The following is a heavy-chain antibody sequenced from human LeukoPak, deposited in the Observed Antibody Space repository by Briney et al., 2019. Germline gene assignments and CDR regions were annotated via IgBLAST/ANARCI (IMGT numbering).Heavy chain of an antibody. D-gene: IGHD6-19*01. CDR1: GFTFSDYY. V-gene: IGHV3-11*01. CDR3: TRGAGAYSSGWGFDY. CDR2: NSSGGKTI. Sequence: GRTLRLSRTASGFTFSDYYMTWIPQTPGKGLEWVSVNSSGGKTINYTDSVRGRFTISRHNAKNSLYLQMNSLRAEDTAVYYCTRGAGAYSSGWGFDYWGQGTLVTVSS. J-gene: IGHJ4*02.